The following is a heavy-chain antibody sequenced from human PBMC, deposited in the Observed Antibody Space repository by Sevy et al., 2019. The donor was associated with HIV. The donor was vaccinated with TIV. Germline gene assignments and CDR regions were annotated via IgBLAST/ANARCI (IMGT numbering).Heavy chain of an antibody. Sequence: GGSLRLSCAASGFTFSNYTIHWVRQAPGKGLEWVAVISYDGSNKYYADSVEDRFTVSRDNSKNTLYLQMNSLRAEDTAVYYCSRDLPSGWWGGVDYWGQGTLVTVSS. V-gene: IGHV3-30-3*01. D-gene: IGHD6-19*01. CDR1: GFTFSNYT. J-gene: IGHJ4*02. CDR3: SRDLPSGWWGGVDY. CDR2: ISYDGSNK.